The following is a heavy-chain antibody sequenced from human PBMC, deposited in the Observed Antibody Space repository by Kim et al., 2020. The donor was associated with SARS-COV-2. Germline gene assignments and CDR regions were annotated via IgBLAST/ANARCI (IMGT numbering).Heavy chain of an antibody. V-gene: IGHV3-74*01. D-gene: IGHD6-19*01. J-gene: IGHJ4*02. CDR2: ISGDGSST. Sequence: GGSLRLSCAASGFTFSSYWMHWVRQAPGKGLEWVSGISGDGSSTYYADSVKGRFTISRDNAKNTLYLQMNSLRAEDTAVYYCARRAYSSGWWYFDFWGQGTLVTVSS. CDR1: GFTFSSYW. CDR3: ARRAYSSGWWYFDF.